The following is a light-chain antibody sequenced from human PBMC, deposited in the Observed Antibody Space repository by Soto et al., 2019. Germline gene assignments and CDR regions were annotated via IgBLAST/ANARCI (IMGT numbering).Light chain of an antibody. V-gene: IGKV3-20*01. Sequence: EIVLTQSPGTLSLSPGERATLSCRASQIVSSSHLAWYQQKPGQAPRLLIYGASSRATGIPDRFSGSGSGTDFTLTISRLEPEDFAVYYCQQYGSSPPWTFGQGTKVEIK. CDR2: GAS. CDR3: QQYGSSPPWT. CDR1: QIVSSSH. J-gene: IGKJ1*01.